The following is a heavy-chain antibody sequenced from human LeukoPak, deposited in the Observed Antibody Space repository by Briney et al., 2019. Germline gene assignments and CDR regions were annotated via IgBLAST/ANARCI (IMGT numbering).Heavy chain of an antibody. V-gene: IGHV4-59*11. J-gene: IGHJ4*02. CDR3: ARGGSYRGGFDY. Sequence: SEALSLTCSVSGGSISGHSWSWIRQPPGKELEWIGYIYTSGSTNFNPSLKSRVTISVDTSKNQFSLKLRSVTAADTAVYYCARGGSYRGGFDYWGQGTLVTVSS. CDR2: IYTSGST. CDR1: GGSISGHS. D-gene: IGHD1-26*01.